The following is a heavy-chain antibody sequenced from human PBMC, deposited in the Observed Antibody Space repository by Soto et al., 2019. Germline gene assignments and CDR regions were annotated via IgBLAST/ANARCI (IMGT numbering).Heavy chain of an antibody. Sequence: GGSLRLSCAASGFTFSSYAMSWVRQAPGKGLEWVSAISGSGGSTYYADSVKGRFTISRDNSKNTLYLQMNSLRAEDTAVYYCANKRGYSYGPGNDAFDIWGQGTMVTVSS. V-gene: IGHV3-23*01. J-gene: IGHJ3*02. CDR3: ANKRGYSYGPGNDAFDI. CDR2: ISGSGGST. CDR1: GFTFSSYA. D-gene: IGHD5-18*01.